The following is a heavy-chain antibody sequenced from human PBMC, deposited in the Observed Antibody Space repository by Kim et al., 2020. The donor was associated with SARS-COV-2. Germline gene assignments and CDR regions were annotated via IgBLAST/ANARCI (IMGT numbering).Heavy chain of an antibody. V-gene: IGHV4-39*01. Sequence: SETLSLTCTVSGGSISSSSYYWGWIRQPPGKGLEWIGSIYYSGSTYYNPSLKSRVTISVDTSKNQFSLKLSSVTAADTAVYYCARHDDDILTGLSAFDIWGQGTMVTVSS. CDR2: IYYSGST. J-gene: IGHJ3*02. D-gene: IGHD3-9*01. CDR1: GGSISSSSYY. CDR3: ARHDDDILTGLSAFDI.